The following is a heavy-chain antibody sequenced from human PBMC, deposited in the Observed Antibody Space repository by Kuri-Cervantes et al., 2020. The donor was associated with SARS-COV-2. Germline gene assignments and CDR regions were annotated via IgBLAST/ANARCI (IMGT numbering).Heavy chain of an antibody. Sequence: ASVKVSCKASGGTFSSYAISWVRQAPGQGLEWMGWISAYNGNTNYAQKLQGRVTMTTDTSTSTAYMELRSLRSDDTAVYYCARDPDWGVATRTYDYWGQGTLVTVSS. D-gene: IGHD5-12*01. V-gene: IGHV1-18*01. CDR3: ARDPDWGVATRTYDY. J-gene: IGHJ4*02. CDR2: ISAYNGNT. CDR1: GGTFSSYA.